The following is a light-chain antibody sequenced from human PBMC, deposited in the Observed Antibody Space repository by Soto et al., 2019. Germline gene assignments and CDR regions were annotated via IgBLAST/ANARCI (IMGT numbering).Light chain of an antibody. Sequence: EIVLTQSPGTLSLSPGERATLSCRASQSVSSSYLAWYQQKPGQAPRLLIYGAFSRATGIPVRLSGSGSGTDFTLTISRLEPEDCAEYHGQPYGSSLIFTFGPRTKVDIK. V-gene: IGKV3-20*01. CDR1: QSVSSSY. CDR2: GAF. J-gene: IGKJ3*01. CDR3: QPYGSSLIFT.